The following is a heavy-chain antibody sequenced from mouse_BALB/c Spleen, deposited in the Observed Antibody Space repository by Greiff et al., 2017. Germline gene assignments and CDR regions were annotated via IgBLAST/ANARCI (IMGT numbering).Heavy chain of an antibody. D-gene: IGHD2-4*01. CDR1: GYAFSSSW. V-gene: IGHV1-82*01. CDR2: IYPGDGDT. CDR3: AREWITEGFMDD. Sequence: QVQLKESGPELVKPGASVKISCKASGYAFSSSWMNWVKQRPGQGLEWIGRIYPGDGDTNYNGKFKGKATLTADKSSSTAYMQLSRLTSVDSAVYCCAREWITEGFMDDWGQGTSVTVAA. J-gene: IGHJ4*01.